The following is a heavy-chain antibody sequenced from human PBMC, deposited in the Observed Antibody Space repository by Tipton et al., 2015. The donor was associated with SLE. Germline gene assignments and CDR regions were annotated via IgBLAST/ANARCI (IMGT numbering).Heavy chain of an antibody. J-gene: IGHJ6*02. D-gene: IGHD2-2*01. Sequence: TLSLTCTVYGGSFSGYYWSWIRQPPGKGLEWIGEIYHSGSTNYNPSRKSRVTISVDKSKNQFSLKLSSVTAADTAVYYCARMVVPAAMGHYGMDVWGQGTTVTVSS. V-gene: IGHV4-34*01. CDR3: ARMVVPAAMGHYGMDV. CDR1: GGSFSGYY. CDR2: IYHSGST.